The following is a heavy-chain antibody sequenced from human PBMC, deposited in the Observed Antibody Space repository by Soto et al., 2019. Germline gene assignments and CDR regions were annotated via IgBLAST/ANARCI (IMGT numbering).Heavy chain of an antibody. CDR1: GGSISSSNW. CDR2: IYHSGST. J-gene: IGHJ6*02. D-gene: IGHD3-22*01. Sequence: NPSGTLSLTFAVSGGSISSSNWCSWVRQPPGKGLEWIGEIYHSGSTNYNPSLKSRVTISVDKSKNQFSLKLSSVTAADTAVYYCARSPDSSGYYPRWYYYGMDVWGQGTTVTVSS. CDR3: ARSPDSSGYYPRWYYYGMDV. V-gene: IGHV4-4*02.